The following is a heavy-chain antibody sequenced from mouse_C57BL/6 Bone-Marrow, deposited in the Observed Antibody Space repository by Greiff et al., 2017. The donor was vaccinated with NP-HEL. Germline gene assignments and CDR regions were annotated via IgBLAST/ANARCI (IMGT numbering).Heavy chain of an antibody. CDR3: ASLYGSSYG. V-gene: IGHV1-26*01. J-gene: IGHJ2*01. Sequence: VQLQQSGPELVKPGASVKISCKASGYTFTDYYMNWVKQSHGKSLEWIGDINPNNGGTSYNQKFKGKATLTVDKSSSTAYMELRSLTSEDSAVYYCASLYGSSYGWGQGTTLTVSS. CDR2: INPNNGGT. CDR1: GYTFTDYY. D-gene: IGHD1-1*01.